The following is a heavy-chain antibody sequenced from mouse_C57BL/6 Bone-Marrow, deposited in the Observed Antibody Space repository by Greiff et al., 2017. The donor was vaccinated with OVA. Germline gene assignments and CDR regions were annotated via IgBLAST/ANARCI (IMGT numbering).Heavy chain of an antibody. D-gene: IGHD2-3*01. CDR1: GYAFSSYW. CDR3: ASGDDGYYGVFYYYAMDY. CDR2: IYPGDGDT. J-gene: IGHJ4*01. V-gene: IGHV1-80*01. Sequence: QVQLQQSGAELVKPGASVKISCKASGYAFSSYWMNWVKQRPGKGLEWIGQIYPGDGDTNYNGKFKGKATLTADKSSSTAYMQLSSLTSEDSAVYFCASGDDGYYGVFYYYAMDYWGQGTSVTVSS.